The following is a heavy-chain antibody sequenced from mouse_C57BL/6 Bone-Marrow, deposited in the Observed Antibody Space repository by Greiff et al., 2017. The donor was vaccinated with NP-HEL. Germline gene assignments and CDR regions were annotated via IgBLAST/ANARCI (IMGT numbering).Heavy chain of an antibody. CDR2: ISNGGGST. D-gene: IGHD1-1*01. V-gene: IGHV5-12*01. Sequence: EVKLMESGGGLVQPGGSLKLSCAASGFTFSDYYMYWVRQTPEKRLEWVAYISNGGGSTYYPDTVKGRFTISRDNAKNTLYLQMSRLKSEDTAMYYCARRDYYVSSDLYWYFDVWGTGTTVTVSS. CDR3: ARRDYYVSSDLYWYFDV. J-gene: IGHJ1*03. CDR1: GFTFSDYY.